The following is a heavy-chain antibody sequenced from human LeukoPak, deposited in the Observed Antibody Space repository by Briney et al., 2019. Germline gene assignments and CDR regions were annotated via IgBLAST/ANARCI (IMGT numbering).Heavy chain of an antibody. Sequence: SETLSLTCTVSGGSISSGSYYWSWIRQPAGKGLEWIGRIYTSGSTNYNPSLKSRVTISVDTSKNQFSLKLSSVTAADTAVYYCARGGSRIAARPLGLDYWGQGTLVTVSS. CDR1: GGSISSGSYY. CDR3: ARGGSRIAARPLGLDY. J-gene: IGHJ4*02. CDR2: IYTSGST. V-gene: IGHV4-61*02. D-gene: IGHD6-6*01.